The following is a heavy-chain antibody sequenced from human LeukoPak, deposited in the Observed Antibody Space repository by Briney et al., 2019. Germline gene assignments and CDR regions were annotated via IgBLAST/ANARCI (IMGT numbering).Heavy chain of an antibody. D-gene: IGHD2-15*01. CDR2: IYPGDSDT. CDR1: GCSFTSYW. CDR3: ARVHCSGGSCYPGNGY. V-gene: IGHV5-51*01. J-gene: IGHJ4*02. Sequence: GESLKISCKGSGCSFTSYWIGWVRQMPGKGLEWMGIIYPGDSDTRYSPSFQGQVTISADKSISTAYLQWSSLKASDTAMYYCARVHCSGGSCYPGNGYWGQGTLVTVSS.